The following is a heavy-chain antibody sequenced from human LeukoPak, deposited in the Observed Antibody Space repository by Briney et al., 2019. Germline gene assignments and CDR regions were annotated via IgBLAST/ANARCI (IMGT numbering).Heavy chain of an antibody. CDR2: ISSSGSTV. Sequence: GGSLRLSCAASEFTLSNYEMTWVRQAPGKGLEWVSYISSSGSTVYYADSVKGRFTISRDNAKNSLYLQMNSLRAEDTAVYYCARDLSSGWYLSSASYYFDYWGQGTLVTVSS. CDR1: EFTLSNYE. D-gene: IGHD6-19*01. J-gene: IGHJ4*02. V-gene: IGHV3-48*03. CDR3: ARDLSSGWYLSSASYYFDY.